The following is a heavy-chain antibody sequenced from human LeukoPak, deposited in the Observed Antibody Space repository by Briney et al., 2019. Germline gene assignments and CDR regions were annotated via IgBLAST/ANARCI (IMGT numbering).Heavy chain of an antibody. Sequence: GASVKVSCKASGGIFNNNAITWVRQAPGQGLEWMGRIIPIPNIADYAQKFQGRVTITADKSTSTAYMELSSLRSEDTAVYYCARKDYDSSDAGWFDPWGQGTLVTVSS. CDR3: ARKDYDSSDAGWFDP. CDR1: GGIFNNNA. J-gene: IGHJ5*02. CDR2: IIPIPNIA. V-gene: IGHV1-69*04. D-gene: IGHD3-22*01.